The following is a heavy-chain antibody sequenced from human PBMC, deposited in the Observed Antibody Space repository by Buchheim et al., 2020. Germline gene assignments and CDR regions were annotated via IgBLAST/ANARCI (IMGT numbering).Heavy chain of an antibody. V-gene: IGHV4-34*01. J-gene: IGHJ4*02. Sequence: QVQLQQWGAGLLKPSETLSLTCAVYGGSFSGYYWSWIRQPPGKGLEWIGEINHSGSTNYNPSLKSRVTISVDTSKNQFSLKLSSVTAADTAVYYCARGYDYDSSGYYFDYWGQGTL. D-gene: IGHD3-22*01. CDR2: INHSGST. CDR1: GGSFSGYY. CDR3: ARGYDYDSSGYYFDY.